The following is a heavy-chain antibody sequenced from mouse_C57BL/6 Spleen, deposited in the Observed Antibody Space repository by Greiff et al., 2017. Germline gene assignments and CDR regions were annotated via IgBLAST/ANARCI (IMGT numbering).Heavy chain of an antibody. V-gene: IGHV1-81*01. J-gene: IGHJ4*01. CDR3: ARGDGYYDYYAMDY. CDR2: IYPRSGTT. Sequence: QVQLQQSGAELARPGASVKLSCKASGYTFTSYGISWVKQRTGQGLEWIGEIYPRSGTTYYNEKFKGKATLTADKSSSTAYMELRSLTSEDSAVYYCARGDGYYDYYAMDYWGQGTSVTVSS. CDR1: GYTFTSYG. D-gene: IGHD2-3*01.